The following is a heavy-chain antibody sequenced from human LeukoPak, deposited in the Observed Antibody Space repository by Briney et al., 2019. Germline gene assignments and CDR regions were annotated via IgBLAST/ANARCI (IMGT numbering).Heavy chain of an antibody. CDR1: GGSISSGDYY. D-gene: IGHD3-22*01. Sequence: PSETLSLTCTVSGGSISSGDYYWSWIRQPPGKGLEWIGYIYYSGSTYYNPSLKSRVTISVDTSKNQFSLKLSSVTAADTAVYYCARSYDSSGYYIKLYNWFDPWGQGTLVTVSS. V-gene: IGHV4-30-4*01. CDR2: IYYSGST. J-gene: IGHJ5*02. CDR3: ARSYDSSGYYIKLYNWFDP.